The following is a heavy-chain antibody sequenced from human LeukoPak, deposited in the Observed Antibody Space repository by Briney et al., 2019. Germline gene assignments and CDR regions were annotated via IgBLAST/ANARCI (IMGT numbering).Heavy chain of an antibody. D-gene: IGHD5-24*01. J-gene: IGHJ4*02. Sequence: SVRVSCKASGGTFISYAVSWVRPAPGHGRGWMGRIIPIFGTTNYAQKFQGRVTITADESTSTAYMELSSLRSDDTAVYYCARVLGDGYTERYYFDYWGQGTLVTVSS. CDR2: IIPIFGTT. V-gene: IGHV1-69*01. CDR1: GGTFISYA. CDR3: ARVLGDGYTERYYFDY.